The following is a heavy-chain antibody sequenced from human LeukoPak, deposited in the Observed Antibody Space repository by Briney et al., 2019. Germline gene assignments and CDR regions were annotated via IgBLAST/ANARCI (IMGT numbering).Heavy chain of an antibody. J-gene: IGHJ4*02. D-gene: IGHD2-2*01. CDR3: ARGPRPAFDY. Sequence: SQTLSRTYTVPAGSISSYYWSWLRHHAGKGLEWIGRIYTSGSTNYNPSLKSRVTMSVDTSKNQFSLKLSSVTAADTAVYYCARGPRPAFDYWGQGTLVTVSS. CDR1: AGSISSYY. V-gene: IGHV4-4*07. CDR2: IYTSGST.